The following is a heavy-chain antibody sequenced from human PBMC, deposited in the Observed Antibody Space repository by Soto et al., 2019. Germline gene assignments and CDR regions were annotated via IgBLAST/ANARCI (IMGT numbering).Heavy chain of an antibody. CDR1: GYSFTIYW. V-gene: IGHV5-51*01. CDR3: ARHVYYYDSSGYYLAYYYYGMDV. Sequence: GESLKISCKGSGYSFTIYWIGWVRQMPGKGLEWMGIIYPGDSDTRYSPSFQGQVTISADKSISTAYLQWSSLKASDTAMYYCARHVYYYDSSGYYLAYYYYGMDVWGQGTTVTVSS. J-gene: IGHJ6*02. D-gene: IGHD3-22*01. CDR2: IYPGDSDT.